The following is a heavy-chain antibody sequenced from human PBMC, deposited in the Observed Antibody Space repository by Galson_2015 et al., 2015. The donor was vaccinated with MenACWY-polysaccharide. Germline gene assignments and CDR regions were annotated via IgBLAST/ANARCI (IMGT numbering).Heavy chain of an antibody. D-gene: IGHD3-16*01. CDR1: GFSFSIYW. J-gene: IGHJ5*02. CDR3: AKAGAKSCVAELYQLPFGWFDP. V-gene: IGHV3-74*01. Sequence: SLRLSCAASGFSFSIYWMHWVRHAPGKGLVWVSRINADGSATDYADSVRGRFTISRDNAKNTLYLEMNSLRAEDTAVYYCAKAGAKSCVAELYQLPFGWFDPWGQGTQVIVSS. CDR2: INADGSAT.